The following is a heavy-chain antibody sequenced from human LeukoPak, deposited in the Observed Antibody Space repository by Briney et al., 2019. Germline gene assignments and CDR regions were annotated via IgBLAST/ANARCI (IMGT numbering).Heavy chain of an antibody. CDR3: ARVSTGSEYFDY. Sequence: GGSPRLSCAASGFTFSSYEMNWVRQAPGKGLEWVSYICRSGSTIFSADSVKGRFTTSRDNAKNSLFLQMHSLRAEDTAVYYCARVSTGSEYFDYWGQGTLVTVSS. CDR1: GFTFSSYE. V-gene: IGHV3-48*03. J-gene: IGHJ4*02. CDR2: ICRSGSTI.